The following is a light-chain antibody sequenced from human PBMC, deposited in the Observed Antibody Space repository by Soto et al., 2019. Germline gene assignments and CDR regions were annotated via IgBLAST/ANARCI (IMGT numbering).Light chain of an antibody. Sequence: QSVLTQSSSASASLGSSVKLTCTLSSGHSSYIIAWHQKQPGKAPRYLMKLEGSGSYNKGSGVPDRFSGSSSGADRYLTISNLHSDDEADYYCETWDSNTLIFGGGTKLTVL. J-gene: IGLJ2*01. CDR1: SGHSSYI. CDR3: ETWDSNTLI. CDR2: LEGSGSY. V-gene: IGLV4-60*03.